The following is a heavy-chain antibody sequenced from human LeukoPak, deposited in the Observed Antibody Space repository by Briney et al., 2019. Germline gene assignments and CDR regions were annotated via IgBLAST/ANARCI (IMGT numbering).Heavy chain of an antibody. Sequence: SETLSLTCTVSGGSISSYYWSWIRQPPGKGLEWIGYIYHSGSTYYNPSLKSRVTISVDRSKNQFSLKLSSVTAADTAVYYCARVTYYYDSSGYPEYYFDYWGQGTLVTVSS. CDR2: IYHSGST. CDR1: GGSISSYY. CDR3: ARVTYYYDSSGYPEYYFDY. V-gene: IGHV4-59*12. D-gene: IGHD3-22*01. J-gene: IGHJ4*02.